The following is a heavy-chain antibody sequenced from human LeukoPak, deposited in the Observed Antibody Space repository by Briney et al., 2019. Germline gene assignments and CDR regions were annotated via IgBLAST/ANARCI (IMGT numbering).Heavy chain of an antibody. CDR2: IVVGSGNT. D-gene: IGHD1-26*01. CDR1: GFTFTSSA. V-gene: IGHV1-58*01. CDR3: AREKVGATKAFDY. Sequence: GASVKVSCKASGFTFTSSAVQWVRQARGQRLEWIGWIVVGSGNTNYAQKFQERVTITRDMSTSTAYMELSSLRAEDTAVYYCAREKVGATKAFDYWGQGTLVTVSS. J-gene: IGHJ4*02.